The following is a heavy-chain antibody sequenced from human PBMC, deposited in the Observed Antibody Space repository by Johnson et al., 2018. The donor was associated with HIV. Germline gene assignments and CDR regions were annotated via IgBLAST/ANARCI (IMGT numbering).Heavy chain of an antibody. V-gene: IGHV3-74*02. CDR3: ARGGARPYDAFDI. Sequence: VQLVESGGGVIRPGVSLRLSCAASGFTFSSYWMHWVRQAPGKGLVWVSRVNSDGSSTSYADSVKGRFTISRDNAKNTLYLQMNSLRAEDTAVYYCARGGARPYDAFDIWGQGTMVTVSS. CDR1: GFTFSSYW. D-gene: IGHD3-16*01. CDR2: VNSDGSST. J-gene: IGHJ3*02.